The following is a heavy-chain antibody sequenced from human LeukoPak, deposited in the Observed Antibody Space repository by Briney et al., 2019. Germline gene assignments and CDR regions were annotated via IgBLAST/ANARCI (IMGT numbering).Heavy chain of an antibody. CDR1: GFSFSTYW. CDR3: ARDTAGRSHAFDI. D-gene: IGHD6-13*01. J-gene: IGHJ3*02. Sequence: PGGSLRLSCAAAGFSFSTYWMSWVRQAPGKGLEWVANIKQDGSEKYYVDFVRGRFTISRDNAKNSLYLQMNSLGAEDTAVYYCARDTAGRSHAFDIWGQGTLVTVSS. V-gene: IGHV3-7*04. CDR2: IKQDGSEK.